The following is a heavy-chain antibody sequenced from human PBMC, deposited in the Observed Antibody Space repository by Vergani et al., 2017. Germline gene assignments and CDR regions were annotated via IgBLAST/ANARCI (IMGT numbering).Heavy chain of an antibody. V-gene: IGHV1-69*01. CDR2: IIPIFGTA. Sequence: QVQLVQSGAEVKKPGSSVKVSCKASGGTFSSYAISWVRQAPGQGLEWMGGIIPIFGTANYAQKFQGRVTITADESTSTAYMELSSLRSEDTAVYYCAGSYDGSGSYRYYYYXMDVWGKGTTVTVSS. CDR1: GGTFSSYA. J-gene: IGHJ6*03. CDR3: AGSYDGSGSYRYYYYXMDV. D-gene: IGHD3-10*01.